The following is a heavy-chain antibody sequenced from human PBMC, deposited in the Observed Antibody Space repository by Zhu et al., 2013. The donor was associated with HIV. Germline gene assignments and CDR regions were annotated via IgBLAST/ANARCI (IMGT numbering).Heavy chain of an antibody. CDR3: ARYKGYSYGRYYYHMDV. CDR2: MNPNSANT. CDR1: GYTFTSYD. D-gene: IGHD5-18*01. V-gene: IGHV1-8*03. J-gene: IGHJ6*03. Sequence: QVQLMQSGAEVKKPGASVKVSCKASGYTFTSYDIIWVRQATGQGLEWMGWMNPNSANTGYARKFQGRVTITMNTSISTAYMELNSLRSEDTAVYYCARYKGYSYGRYYYHMDVWGKGTTVTVSS.